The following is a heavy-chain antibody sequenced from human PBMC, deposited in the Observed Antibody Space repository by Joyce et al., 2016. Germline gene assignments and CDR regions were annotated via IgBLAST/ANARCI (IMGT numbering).Heavy chain of an antibody. CDR1: GYTFTNFY. CDR2: SNPGNGGT. Sequence: QVQLVQSGAEVKKPGASVKIFCKASGYTFTNFYMNWVRQAPGQGLEWMGISNPGNGGTTYAQKFQGRVTMTRDTSTSTVYMELSSLRSEDTAVYYCARCRVAGTDNNWFDPWGQGTLVTVSS. CDR3: ARCRVAGTDNNWFDP. V-gene: IGHV1-46*01. D-gene: IGHD6-19*01. J-gene: IGHJ5*02.